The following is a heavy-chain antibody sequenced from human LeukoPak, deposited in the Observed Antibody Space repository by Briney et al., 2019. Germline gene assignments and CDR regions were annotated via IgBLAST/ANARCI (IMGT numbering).Heavy chain of an antibody. D-gene: IGHD3-22*01. CDR1: GDTFSNYA. J-gene: IGHJ6*03. V-gene: IGHV1-69*01. CDR3: ARLGYDSSELDYDYYYIDV. Sequence: SVTVSCKASGDTFSNYAISWVRQAPGQGLEWMAVIIPVFAIADSAQKFQGRVTITADVSTSTVYMEMSSLTSEDTAVYYCARLGYDSSELDYDYYYIDVWGKGTTVTVSS. CDR2: IIPVFAIA.